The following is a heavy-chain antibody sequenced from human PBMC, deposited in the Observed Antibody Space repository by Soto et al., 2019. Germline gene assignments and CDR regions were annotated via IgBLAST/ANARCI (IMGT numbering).Heavy chain of an antibody. CDR2: IYTSGST. CDR1: GGSISSYY. Sequence: SETLSLTCTVSGGSISSYYWSWIRQPAGKGLEWIGRIYTSGSTNYNPSLKSRVTMSVDTSKNQFSLKLSSVTAADTAVYYCASTGYSSSWQPFDYWGQGTLVTVS. J-gene: IGHJ4*02. CDR3: ASTGYSSSWQPFDY. V-gene: IGHV4-4*07. D-gene: IGHD6-13*01.